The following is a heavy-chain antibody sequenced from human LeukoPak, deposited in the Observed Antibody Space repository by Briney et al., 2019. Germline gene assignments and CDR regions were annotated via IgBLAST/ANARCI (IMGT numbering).Heavy chain of an antibody. D-gene: IGHD3-16*02. CDR1: GFTFSSYS. J-gene: IGHJ6*03. V-gene: IGHV3-21*01. CDR3: ARDLLGYNYHYMDV. CDR2: ISSSSSYI. Sequence: GGSLRLSCAASGFTFSSYSMNWVRQAPGKGLEWVSSISSSSSYIYYADSVKGRFAISRDNAKNSLYLQMNSLRAEDTAVYYCARDLLGYNYHYMDVWGKGTTVTVSS.